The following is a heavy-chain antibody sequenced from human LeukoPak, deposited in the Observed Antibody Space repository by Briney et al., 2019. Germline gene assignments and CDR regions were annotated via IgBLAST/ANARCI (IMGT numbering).Heavy chain of an antibody. V-gene: IGHV3-30*18. CDR3: AKGPLFGMITFGGVIDY. J-gene: IGHJ4*02. D-gene: IGHD3-16*02. CDR2: IKYDGSNK. CDR1: GFTFSSYC. Sequence: PGGSLRLSCAASGFTFSSYCMHWVRQAPGKGLEWVAVIKYDGSNKYYAYSVKGRFTISRDNSKNTLYLQMNSLRAEDTAVYYCAKGPLFGMITFGGVIDYWGQGTLVTVSS.